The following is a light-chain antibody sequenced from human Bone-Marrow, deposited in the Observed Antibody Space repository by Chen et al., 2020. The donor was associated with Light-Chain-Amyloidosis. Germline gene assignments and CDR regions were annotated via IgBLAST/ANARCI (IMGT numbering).Light chain of an antibody. Sequence: QSVLIPPLSASGTPGQRVTISCSGATSNIGSDAINWYQHDPGTAPKLLIYKNDRRPSGIPDRFSGSKSGTSASLAISGLQSGDEADYFCAGWDDSLNSWLFGGGTKLTVL. CDR2: KND. CDR1: TSNIGSDA. J-gene: IGLJ3*02. V-gene: IGLV1-44*01. CDR3: AGWDDSLNSWL.